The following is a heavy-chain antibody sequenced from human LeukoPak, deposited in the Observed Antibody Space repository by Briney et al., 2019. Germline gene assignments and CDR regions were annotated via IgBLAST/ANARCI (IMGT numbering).Heavy chain of an antibody. CDR2: IKQDGSQK. Sequence: GGSLRLSCAASGFTFSSYWMTWVRQAPGKGLEWVANIKQDGSQKYYVDSVKGRSTISRDNAKNSLYLQMNSLRAEDTAVYYCARHYDSSGYSLDYWGQGTLVTVSS. CDR3: ARHYDSSGYSLDY. J-gene: IGHJ4*02. D-gene: IGHD3-22*01. CDR1: GFTFSSYW. V-gene: IGHV3-7*01.